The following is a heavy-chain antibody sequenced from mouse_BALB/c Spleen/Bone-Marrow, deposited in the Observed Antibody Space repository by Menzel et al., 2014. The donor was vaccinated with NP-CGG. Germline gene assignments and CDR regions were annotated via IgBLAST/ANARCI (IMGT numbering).Heavy chain of an antibody. CDR2: IDPANGNT. CDR3: ARGDYYAMDY. V-gene: IGHV14-3*02. Sequence: VHVKQSGAELVKPGASVKLSCTASGFNFXDTYMHWVKQRPEQGLEWIGRIDPANGNTKYDPKFQGKATITADTSSNTAYLQLSSQTAEDAAVYYCARGDYYAMDYWGQGTSVTVSS. CDR1: GFNFXDTY. J-gene: IGHJ4*01.